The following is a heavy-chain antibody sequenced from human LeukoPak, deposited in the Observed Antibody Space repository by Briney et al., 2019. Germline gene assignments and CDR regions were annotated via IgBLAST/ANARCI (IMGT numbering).Heavy chain of an antibody. CDR2: IYYSGST. D-gene: IGHD6-13*01. J-gene: IGHJ6*03. CDR3: ARLSSSWYYYYYYYMDV. V-gene: IGHV4-59*01. CDR1: GGSISSYY. Sequence: PSETLSLTCTVSGGSISSYYWSWIRQPPGKRLEWIGYIYYSGSTNYNPSLKSRVTISVDTSKNQFSLKLSSVTAADTAVYYCARLSSSWYYYYYYYMDVWGKGTTVTVSS.